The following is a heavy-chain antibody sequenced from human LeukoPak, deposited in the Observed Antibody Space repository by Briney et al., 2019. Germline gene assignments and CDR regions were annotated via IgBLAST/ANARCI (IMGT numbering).Heavy chain of an antibody. Sequence: PSETLSLTCAVYGGSFSGYYWSWIRQPPGKGLEWIGEINHSGSTNYNPSLKSRVTMSVDTSKNQFSLKLSSVTAADTAVYYCARASRGGADIWGQGTMVTVSS. CDR1: GGSFSGYY. D-gene: IGHD1-26*01. CDR2: INHSGST. CDR3: ARASRGGADI. J-gene: IGHJ3*02. V-gene: IGHV4-34*01.